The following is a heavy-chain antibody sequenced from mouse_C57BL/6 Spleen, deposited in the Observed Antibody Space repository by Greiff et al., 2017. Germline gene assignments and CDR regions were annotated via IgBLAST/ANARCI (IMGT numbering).Heavy chain of an antibody. CDR2: IRLKSDNYAT. D-gene: IGHD1-1*02. J-gene: IGHJ2*01. Sequence: EVKMLESGGGLVQPGGSMKLSCVASGFTFSNYWMNWVRQSPEKGLEWVAQIRLKSDNYATHYAESVKGRFTISRDDSKSSVYLQMNNLRAEDTGIYYCTEGYYGGFDYWGQGTTLTVSS. V-gene: IGHV6-3*01. CDR1: GFTFSNYW. CDR3: TEGYYGGFDY.